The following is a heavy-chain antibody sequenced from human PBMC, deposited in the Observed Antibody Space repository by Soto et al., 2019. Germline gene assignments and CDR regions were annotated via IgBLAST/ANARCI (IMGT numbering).Heavy chain of an antibody. J-gene: IGHJ4*02. CDR3: AKEAPDYGDFDY. CDR1: GFTFSSYG. D-gene: IGHD4-17*01. Sequence: SGGSLRLSCAASGFTFSSYGMHWVRQAPGKGLEWVAVISYDGSNKYYADSVKGRFTISRDNSKNTLYLQMNSLRAEDTAVYYCAKEAPDYGDFDYWGQGTLVTVSS. V-gene: IGHV3-30*18. CDR2: ISYDGSNK.